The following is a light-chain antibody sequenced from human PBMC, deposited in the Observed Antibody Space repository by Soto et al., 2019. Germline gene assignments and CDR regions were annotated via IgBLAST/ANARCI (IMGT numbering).Light chain of an antibody. CDR3: QQYNNWPPPLT. V-gene: IGKV3-15*01. Sequence: EIVMTQSPATVSVSPGERATLSCRASQSVSSNLAWYQQKPGQAPRLLIYGASTRATGIPARFSGSGSGTEFTLTISSLQSEDFAVYYCQQYNNWPPPLTFGGGTKVEIK. CDR2: GAS. J-gene: IGKJ4*01. CDR1: QSVSSN.